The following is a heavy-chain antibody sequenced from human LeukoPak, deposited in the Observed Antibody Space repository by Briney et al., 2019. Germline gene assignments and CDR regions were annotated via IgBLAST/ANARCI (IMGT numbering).Heavy chain of an antibody. D-gene: IGHD5-24*01. CDR1: GGTFSSYA. CDR2: IIPILGIA. V-gene: IGHV1-69*04. Sequence: GSSVKVSCKASGGTFSSYAISWVRQAPGQGLEWMGRIIPILGIANYAQKLQGRVTITADKSTSTAYMELSSLRSEDTAVYYCARVVERDGYNLDDYWGQGTLVTVSS. J-gene: IGHJ4*02. CDR3: ARVVERDGYNLDDY.